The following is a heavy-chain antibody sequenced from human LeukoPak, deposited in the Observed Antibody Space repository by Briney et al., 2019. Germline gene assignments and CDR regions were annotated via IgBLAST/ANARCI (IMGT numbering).Heavy chain of an antibody. D-gene: IGHD3-3*01. J-gene: IGHJ4*02. CDR1: GYYIRSGYL. Sequence: PSETLSLTCAVSGYYIRSGYLWGWIRQPPRKGLEWLGSIYYGGTTYYNPSLKSRVTLSVDTSKNHFSLKLSSVTAADTAVYYCARDGTAITIFGVAPGNYFDYWGQGTLVTVSS. V-gene: IGHV4-38-2*02. CDR2: IYYGGTT. CDR3: ARDGTAITIFGVAPGNYFDY.